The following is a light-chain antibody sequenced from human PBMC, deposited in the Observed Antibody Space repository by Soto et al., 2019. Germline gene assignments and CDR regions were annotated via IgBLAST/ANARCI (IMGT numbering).Light chain of an antibody. CDR3: HSHNDWRFT. J-gene: IGKJ2*01. Sequence: EIVMTQSPATLSVSPGERVTLSCRSSESLSTYLAWYQQKPGQAPRLLIYGASTKATCIPARFSGSGSATDFTLTIRSLQSEDFAVYYCHSHNDWRFTFGQGTKLEI. CDR1: ESLSTY. V-gene: IGKV3-15*01. CDR2: GAS.